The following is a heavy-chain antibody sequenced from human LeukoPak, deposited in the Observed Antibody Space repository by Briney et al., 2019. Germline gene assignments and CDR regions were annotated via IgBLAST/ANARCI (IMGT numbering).Heavy chain of an antibody. D-gene: IGHD6-13*01. CDR1: RGTFSSYA. J-gene: IGHJ4*02. CDR3: AREEDLWAAAGTIDY. V-gene: IGHV1-69*04. Sequence: SGKVSCKASRGTFSSYAISCVRQAPGQEREWMGRIIPIFGVANYAQKFQGRVTLTAEKSTSTAYMELSSLRSEGTAVYYCAREEDLWAAAGTIDYWGQGTLVTVSS. CDR2: IIPIFGVA.